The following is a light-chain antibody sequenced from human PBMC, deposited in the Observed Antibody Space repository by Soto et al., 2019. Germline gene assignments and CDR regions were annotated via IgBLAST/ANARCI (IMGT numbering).Light chain of an antibody. Sequence: QSVLTQPPSVSGAPGQRVTISCTGSDSNIGAGYDVHWYQQLPGTAPKLLIYANRNRPSGVPDRFSGSKSGSSASLAITGLQAEDEADYYCQSYGSSLSVVFGGGTQLTVL. CDR1: DSNIGAGYD. V-gene: IGLV1-40*01. CDR3: QSYGSSLSVV. J-gene: IGLJ2*01. CDR2: ANR.